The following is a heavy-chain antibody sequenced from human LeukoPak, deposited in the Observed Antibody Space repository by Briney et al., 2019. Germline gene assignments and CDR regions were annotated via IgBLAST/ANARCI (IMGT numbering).Heavy chain of an antibody. CDR1: GFTFSTCA. J-gene: IGHJ4*02. V-gene: IGHV3-7*01. CDR3: ARRFFDH. CDR2: IRQDGSEK. Sequence: PGGSLRLSCAASGFTFSTCAMSWVRQAPGKGLEWVANIRQDGSEKYYVDSVKGRFTISRDNAKNSLYLQMNSLRAEDTAVYYCARRFFDHWGQGTLVTVSS.